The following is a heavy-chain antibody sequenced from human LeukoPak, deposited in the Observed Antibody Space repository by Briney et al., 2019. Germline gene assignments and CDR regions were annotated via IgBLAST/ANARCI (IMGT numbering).Heavy chain of an antibody. CDR1: GFTFSSYG. V-gene: IGHV3-33*06. Sequence: GGSLRLSCAASGFTFSSYGMHWVRQAPGKGLEWVAVIWYDGSNKYYADSVKGRFTISRDNSKNTLYLQMNSLRAEDTAVYYCAKRWNYYGSGSYPFQHWGQGTLVTVSS. D-gene: IGHD3-10*01. CDR2: IWYDGSNK. CDR3: AKRWNYYGSGSYPFQH. J-gene: IGHJ1*01.